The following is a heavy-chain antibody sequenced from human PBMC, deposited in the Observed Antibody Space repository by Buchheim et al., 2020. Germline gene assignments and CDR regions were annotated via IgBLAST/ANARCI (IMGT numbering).Heavy chain of an antibody. Sequence: QVQLQESGPGLVKPSETLSLSCNVSGASIKIISYYWAWIRQAPGKGLEWIGSIYYSGNAYYTSSLQSRLAMSVDTSKNQFSQRLSSVTAADTGVYYCARHVAVFGVIRYFDFWGHGAL. J-gene: IGHJ4*01. CDR3: ARHVAVFGVIRYFDF. D-gene: IGHD3-3*01. V-gene: IGHV4-39*01. CDR2: IYYSGNA. CDR1: GASIKIISYY.